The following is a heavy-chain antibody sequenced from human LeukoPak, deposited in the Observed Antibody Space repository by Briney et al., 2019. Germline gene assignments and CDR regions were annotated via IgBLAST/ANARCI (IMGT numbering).Heavy chain of an antibody. J-gene: IGHJ5*01. D-gene: IGHD4-17*01. Sequence: GGSLRLSCAASGFTFSSYAMSWIRQAPAKGLEWVSAISTTTYYADFVEGRFTISRDNSKNTLYLQMSSLRAEDTAVYYCAKPIGPRYGDYHNSCFDSWGQGTLVTVSS. CDR2: ISTTT. CDR1: GFTFSSYA. CDR3: AKPIGPRYGDYHNSCFDS. V-gene: IGHV3-23*01.